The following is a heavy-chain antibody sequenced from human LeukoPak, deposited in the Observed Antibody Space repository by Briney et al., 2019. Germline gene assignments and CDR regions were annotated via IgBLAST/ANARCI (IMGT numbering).Heavy chain of an antibody. V-gene: IGHV4-4*02. Sequence: PSETLSLTCTVSGGSINNYWSWVRQPPGKGLEWIGQIHHNGGTNYNPSLKSRVTISVDTSKNQFSLKLSSVTAADTAVYYCARGGYYDFWSGYYSPFDYWGQGTLVTVSS. D-gene: IGHD3-3*01. J-gene: IGHJ4*02. CDR2: IHHNGGT. CDR3: ARGGYYDFWSGYYSPFDY. CDR1: GGSINNY.